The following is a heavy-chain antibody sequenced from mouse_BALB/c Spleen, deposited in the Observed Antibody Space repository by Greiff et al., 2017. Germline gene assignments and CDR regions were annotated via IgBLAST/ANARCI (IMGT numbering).Heavy chain of an antibody. V-gene: IGHV5-6*02. CDR3: GGRSGDYFDY. J-gene: IGHJ2*01. Sequence: EVKLMESGADLVKPGGSLKLSCAASGFTFSSYGMSWVRQTPDKRLEWVATISSGGSYTYYPDSVKGRFTISRDNAKNTLYLQMSSLKSEDTAMYYGGGRSGDYFDYWGQGTTLTVAS. CDR2: ISSGGSYT. CDR1: GFTFSSYG.